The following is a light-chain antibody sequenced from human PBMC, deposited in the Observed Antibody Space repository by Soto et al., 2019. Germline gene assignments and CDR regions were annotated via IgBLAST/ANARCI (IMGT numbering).Light chain of an antibody. CDR3: QQRSNWPPIT. V-gene: IGKV3-11*01. CDR2: DAS. J-gene: IGKJ5*01. Sequence: EIVLTQSPATLSLSPGERATLSCRAGQSVSSYLAWYQQKPGQAPRLLIYDASNRATGIPARFSGSGSGTDFTLTISRLEPEDFAVYYCQQRSNWPPITFGQGTRLEI. CDR1: QSVSSY.